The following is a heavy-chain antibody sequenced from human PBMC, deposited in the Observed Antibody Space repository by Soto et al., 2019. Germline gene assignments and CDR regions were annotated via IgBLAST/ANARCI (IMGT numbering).Heavy chain of an antibody. CDR3: ARDETYYYGSGPV. Sequence: GGSLRLSCAASGFTFSNYWMSWVRQAPGKGLEWVANIKQDGSERFYVDSVKGRFTISRDNAKNSLYLQVNSLRAEDTAVYYCARDETYYYGSGPVGGPGTLVTVSS. D-gene: IGHD3-10*01. CDR1: GFTFSNYW. V-gene: IGHV3-7*01. CDR2: IKQDGSER. J-gene: IGHJ4*02.